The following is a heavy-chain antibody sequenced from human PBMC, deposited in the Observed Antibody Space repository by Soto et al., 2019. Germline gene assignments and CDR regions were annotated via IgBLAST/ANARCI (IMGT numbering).Heavy chain of an antibody. V-gene: IGHV4-4*09. Sequence: TSETLSLTCTVSGGSISSYYWSWIRQPPGKGLEWIGYISNSGFISYNPSLKSRLIISVDTSQNQVSLKLASVTAADTAVYYCSTQGFGILHGLVDVWGQGTTVTVSS. J-gene: IGHJ6*02. CDR2: ISNSGFI. CDR3: STQGFGILHGLVDV. D-gene: IGHD3-10*01. CDR1: GGSISSYY.